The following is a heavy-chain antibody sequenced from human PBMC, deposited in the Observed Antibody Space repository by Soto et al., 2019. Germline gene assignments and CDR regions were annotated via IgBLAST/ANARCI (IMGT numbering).Heavy chain of an antibody. J-gene: IGHJ2*01. CDR1: GYTFTSYA. CDR3: ARIEISLRYFDL. CDR2: INAGNGNT. Sequence: QVQLVQSGAEVKKPGASVKVSCKASGYTFTSYAMHWVRQAPGQRLEWMGWINAGNGNTKYSQKFQVRVTITRDTSASKAYMELSSLRSEDTAVYYCARIEISLRYFDLWGRGTLVTVSS. D-gene: IGHD3-16*02. V-gene: IGHV1-3*01.